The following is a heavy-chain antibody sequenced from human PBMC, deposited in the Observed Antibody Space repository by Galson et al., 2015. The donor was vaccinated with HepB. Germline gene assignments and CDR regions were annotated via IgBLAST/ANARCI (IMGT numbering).Heavy chain of an antibody. Sequence: SETLSLTCTVSGGSISSYYWSWIRQPPGKGLEWIGYIYYSGSTNYNPSLKSRVTISVDTSKNQFSLKLSSVTAADTAVYYCARSSFVGFRVEEKYYFDYWGQGTLVTVSS. D-gene: IGHD3-10*01. CDR2: IYYSGST. CDR1: GGSISSYY. V-gene: IGHV4-59*01. J-gene: IGHJ4*02. CDR3: ARSSFVGFRVEEKYYFDY.